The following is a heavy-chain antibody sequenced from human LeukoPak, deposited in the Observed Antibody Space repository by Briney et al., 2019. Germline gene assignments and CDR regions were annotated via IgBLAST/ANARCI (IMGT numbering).Heavy chain of an antibody. CDR1: GFAFNHFG. J-gene: IGHJ6*02. CDR2: ISHDGSIK. Sequence: GRSLRLSCAASGFAFNHFGMHWVRQAPGKGLEYVAVISHDGSIKYYADSVKGRFTISRDNSKNTLYLQMNSLRAEDTAVYYCAKTYYDFWSGQPHYYYGMDVWGQGTTVTVSS. CDR3: AKTYYDFWSGQPHYYYGMDV. V-gene: IGHV3-30*18. D-gene: IGHD3-3*01.